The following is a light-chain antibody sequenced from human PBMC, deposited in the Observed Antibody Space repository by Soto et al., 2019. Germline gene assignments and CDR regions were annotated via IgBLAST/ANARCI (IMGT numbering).Light chain of an antibody. CDR3: NSYTSSDTLYV. J-gene: IGLJ1*01. CDR1: SSDIGAYDY. Sequence: QSALTQPASVSGSPGQSITISCTGTSSDIGAYDYVSWYQQHPGKAPKLMLFEVSNRPSGVSSRFSGSKSGNTASLTITGLQADDEADYYCNSYTSSDTLYVFGTGTKVTVL. V-gene: IGLV2-14*01. CDR2: EVS.